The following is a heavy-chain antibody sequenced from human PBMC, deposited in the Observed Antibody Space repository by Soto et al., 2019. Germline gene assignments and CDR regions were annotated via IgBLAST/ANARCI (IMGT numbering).Heavy chain of an antibody. CDR2: LNPSNGNS. D-gene: IGHD2-8*01. CDR3: AAAYCTNGVCYTGDYYYGMDV. Sequence: ASVKGSCKASGYTFSTYAIDWVRQAPGQVLECVGWLNPSNGNSRYSKKFQGRVNMTRDTSASTAYMELSSLRSEDTAVYYCAAAYCTNGVCYTGDYYYGMDVWGQGTTVTVSS. V-gene: IGHV1-3*01. J-gene: IGHJ6*02. CDR1: GYTFSTYA.